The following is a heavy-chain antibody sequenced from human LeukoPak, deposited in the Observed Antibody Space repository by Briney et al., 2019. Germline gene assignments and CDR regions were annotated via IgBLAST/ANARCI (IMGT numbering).Heavy chain of an antibody. CDR3: AREGSPYTSGPFDY. D-gene: IGHD6-19*01. CDR2: IWYDGSNK. CDR1: GFTFSSYG. V-gene: IGHV3-33*01. J-gene: IGHJ4*02. Sequence: TGGSLRLSCAASGFTFSSYGMHWVRQAPGKGLEWVAVIWYDGSNKYYADSVKGRFTISRDNSRNTLYLQMNSLRAEDMAVYYCAREGSPYTSGPFDYWGQGTLVTVSS.